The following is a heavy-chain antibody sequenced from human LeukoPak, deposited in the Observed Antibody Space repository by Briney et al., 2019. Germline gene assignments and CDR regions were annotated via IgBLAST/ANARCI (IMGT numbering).Heavy chain of an antibody. CDR1: GYSISSGYY. V-gene: IGHV4-38-2*02. J-gene: IGHJ4*02. CDR3: ARDLGIAARPDY. Sequence: SETLSLTCTVSGYSISSGYYWGWIWQPPGKGLEWIGSIYHSGSTYYNPSLKSRVTISVDTSKNQFSLKLSSVTAADTAVYYCARDLGIAARPDYWGQGTLVTVSS. CDR2: IYHSGST. D-gene: IGHD6-6*01.